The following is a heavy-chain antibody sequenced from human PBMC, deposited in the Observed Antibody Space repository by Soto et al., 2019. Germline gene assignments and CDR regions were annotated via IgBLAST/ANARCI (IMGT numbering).Heavy chain of an antibody. CDR2: MYYSGTT. J-gene: IGHJ5*02. V-gene: IGHV4-39*01. Sequence: PSETLSLTCTVSGGSISSSDSYWGWPRQTPGKGLEFIGSMYYSGTTYYNPSLKSRVTISVDTSKNQFTLKLISVTTADTAVYYCAVVDSTGNWFDPWGEGALVTVSS. CDR3: AVVDSTGNWFDP. CDR1: GGSISSSDSY. D-gene: IGHD6-25*01.